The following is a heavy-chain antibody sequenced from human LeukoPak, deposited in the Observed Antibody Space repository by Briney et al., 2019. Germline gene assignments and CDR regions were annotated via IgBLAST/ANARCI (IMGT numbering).Heavy chain of an antibody. CDR2: FNREDDAA. Sequence: ASVKVSCNISGYTLTDFSMHWVRQAPGKGLEWMGGFNREDDAAIYAPHFQGRVTVTEGTSTDTAYMELSSLRSEDTAVYYCATLDSYYDNSGRPLVPDWGQGTLVTVSS. J-gene: IGHJ4*02. CDR1: GYTLTDFS. D-gene: IGHD3-22*01. V-gene: IGHV1-24*01. CDR3: ATLDSYYDNSGRPLVPD.